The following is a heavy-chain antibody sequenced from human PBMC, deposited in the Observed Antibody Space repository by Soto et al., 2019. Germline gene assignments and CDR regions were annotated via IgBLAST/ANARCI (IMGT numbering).Heavy chain of an antibody. CDR2: IWYDGSNK. Sequence: QVQLVESGGGVVQPGRSLRLSCAASGFTFSSYGMHWVRQAPGKGLEWVAVIWYDGSNKYYADSVKGRFTISRDNSKNTLYLQMNSLRAEDTAVYYCARVRSGYGYYFDYWGQGTLVTVSS. CDR1: GFTFSSYG. D-gene: IGHD5-12*01. CDR3: ARVRSGYGYYFDY. J-gene: IGHJ4*02. V-gene: IGHV3-33*01.